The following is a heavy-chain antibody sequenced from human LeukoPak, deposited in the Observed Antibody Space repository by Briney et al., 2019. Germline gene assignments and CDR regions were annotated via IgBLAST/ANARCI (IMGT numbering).Heavy chain of an antibody. Sequence: GGSLRLSCAASGFTLSSYVMHWVRQAPGKGLEWVALISYDGRNKYYADSVKGRFTISRDNSKNTLSLQMNSLRAEDTAVYYCAKDRDLNFDYWGQGTLVTVSS. CDR2: ISYDGRNK. CDR1: GFTLSSYV. D-gene: IGHD3-10*01. CDR3: AKDRDLNFDY. J-gene: IGHJ4*02. V-gene: IGHV3-30*18.